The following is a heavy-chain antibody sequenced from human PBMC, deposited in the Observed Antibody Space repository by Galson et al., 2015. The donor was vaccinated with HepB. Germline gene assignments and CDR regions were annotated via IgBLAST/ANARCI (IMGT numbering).Heavy chain of an antibody. Sequence: SLRLSCAASGFTFSSYGMHWVRQAPGKGLEWVSYISSSSSNIYYADSVKGRFTISRDNAKNSLYLQMNSLRAEDTAVYYCARVLLGSSWYMAGWFDPWGQGTLVTVSS. CDR1: GFTFSSYG. CDR2: ISSSSSNI. D-gene: IGHD6-13*01. CDR3: ARVLLGSSWYMAGWFDP. J-gene: IGHJ5*02. V-gene: IGHV3-48*04.